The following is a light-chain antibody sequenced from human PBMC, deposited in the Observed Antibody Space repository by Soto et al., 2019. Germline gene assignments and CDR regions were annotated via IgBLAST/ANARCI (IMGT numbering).Light chain of an antibody. Sequence: DIQVTQSPSSLSASVGDRVTITCRASQDISNYLAWFQQKAGKAPKSLIFAAFNLQSGVASRFSGSGSGTDFTLTISSLQPEDFATYYCQQYNSYPYTFGQGTKLEIK. CDR3: QQYNSYPYT. J-gene: IGKJ2*01. CDR2: AAF. V-gene: IGKV1-16*01. CDR1: QDISNY.